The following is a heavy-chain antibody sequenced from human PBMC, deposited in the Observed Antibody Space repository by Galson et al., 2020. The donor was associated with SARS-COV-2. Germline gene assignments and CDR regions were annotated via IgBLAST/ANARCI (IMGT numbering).Heavy chain of an antibody. D-gene: IGHD3-9*01. CDR3: ARFYYYDILTGYYNPAASGGMDV. Sequence: SETLSLTCTVSGGSISSGGYYWSWIRQHPGKGLEWIGYIYYSGSTYYNPSLKSRVTISVDTSKNQFSLKLSSVTAADTAVYYCARFYYYDILTGYYNPAASGGMDVWGQGTTVTVSS. CDR1: GGSISSGGYY. J-gene: IGHJ6*02. CDR2: IYYSGST. V-gene: IGHV4-31*03.